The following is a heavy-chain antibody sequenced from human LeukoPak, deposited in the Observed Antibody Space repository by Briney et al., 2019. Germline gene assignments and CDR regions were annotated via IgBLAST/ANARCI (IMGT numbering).Heavy chain of an antibody. D-gene: IGHD6-13*01. CDR2: IRQDGSEK. CDR1: GFTFTDYW. CDR3: ARDGTAAGLYFDL. V-gene: IGHV3-7*01. Sequence: GGSLRLSCAVPGFTFTDYWMNWVRQAPGKGLEWVASIRQDGSEKTYVDSVKGRFTISRDNTKNSLSLQVNSLRVEDTAVYYCARDGTAAGLYFDLWGQGTLVTVSS. J-gene: IGHJ4*01.